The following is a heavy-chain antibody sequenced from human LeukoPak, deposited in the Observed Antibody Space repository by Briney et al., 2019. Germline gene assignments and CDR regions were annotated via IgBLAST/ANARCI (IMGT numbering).Heavy chain of an antibody. D-gene: IGHD5-18*01. V-gene: IGHV4-34*01. CDR2: INHSGST. J-gene: IGHJ4*02. CDR1: GGSFSGYY. CDR3: ARGGYSYDPFDY. Sequence: SETLSLTCAVYGGSFSGYYWSWIRQPPGKGLEWIGEINHSGSTNYNPSLKSRVTISVDTSKNQFSLKLSSVTAADTAVYYCARGGYSYDPFDYWGQGTLVTVSS.